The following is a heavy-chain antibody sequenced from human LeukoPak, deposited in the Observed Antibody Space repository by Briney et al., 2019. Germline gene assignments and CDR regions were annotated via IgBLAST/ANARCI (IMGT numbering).Heavy chain of an antibody. D-gene: IGHD3-22*01. V-gene: IGHV3-53*01. Sequence: PGGSLRLSCAASGFTVSSNYMSWVRQAPGKGLEWVSVIYSGGGTYYADSVKGRFTISRGNSRNTLDLQMNSLKVEDAAVYYCARVSFGTTRSGYYYYGMDVWGQGTTVTVSS. CDR1: GFTVSSNY. J-gene: IGHJ6*02. CDR2: IYSGGGT. CDR3: ARVSFGTTRSGYYYYGMDV.